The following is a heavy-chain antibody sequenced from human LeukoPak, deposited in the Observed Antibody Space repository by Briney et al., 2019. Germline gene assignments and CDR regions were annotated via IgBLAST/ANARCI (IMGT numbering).Heavy chain of an antibody. D-gene: IGHD6-19*01. CDR3: ARESFIAVAGLFDY. CDR1: GFTFSSYW. CDR2: IKQDGSEK. V-gene: IGHV3-7*01. Sequence: GGSLRLSCAASGFTFSSYWMSWVRQAPGKGLEWVANIKQDGSEKYYVDSVKGRFTISRDNAKNSLYLQMNSLRAEDTAVYYCARESFIAVAGLFDYWGQGTLVTVSS. J-gene: IGHJ4*02.